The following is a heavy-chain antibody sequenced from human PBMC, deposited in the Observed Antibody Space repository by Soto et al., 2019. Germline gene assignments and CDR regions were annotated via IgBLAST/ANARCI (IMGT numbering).Heavy chain of an antibody. J-gene: IGHJ3*02. CDR1: GFTFGDYA. CDR2: IRSKAYGGTT. V-gene: IGHV3-49*03. CDR3: TRDTLDCSGGSCYPYDAFDI. D-gene: IGHD2-15*01. Sequence: GGSLRLSCTASGFTFGDYAMSWFRQAPGKGLEWVGFIRSKAYGGTTEYAASVKGRFTISRDDSKSIAYLQMNSLKTEDTAVYYCTRDTLDCSGGSCYPYDAFDIWGQGTMVTVSS.